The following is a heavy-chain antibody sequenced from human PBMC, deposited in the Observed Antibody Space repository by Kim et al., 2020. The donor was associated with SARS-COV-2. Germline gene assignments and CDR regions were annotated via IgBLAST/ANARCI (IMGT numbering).Heavy chain of an antibody. D-gene: IGHD2-2*01. V-gene: IGHV3-23*01. CDR3: AGICGTTSCSDDY. Sequence: YADSVGGRITTSRNNPKSTVYLQMNSLRAEDTAVYYCAGICGTTSCSDDYWGQGTLVTVSS. J-gene: IGHJ4*02.